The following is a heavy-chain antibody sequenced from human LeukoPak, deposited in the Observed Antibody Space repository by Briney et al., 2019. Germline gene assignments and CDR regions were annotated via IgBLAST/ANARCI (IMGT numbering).Heavy chain of an antibody. CDR3: ARGRGFYFDY. CDR1: GFTFSSYD. Sequence: GGSLRLSCAASGFTFSSYDMHWVRQSTEKGLEWVSCIGTAGDTFYPGSVKGRFTISRENAKNSLYLQMNSLRAGDTAVYYCARGRGFYFDYWGQGALVTVSS. V-gene: IGHV3-13*01. D-gene: IGHD3-10*01. CDR2: IGTAGDT. J-gene: IGHJ4*02.